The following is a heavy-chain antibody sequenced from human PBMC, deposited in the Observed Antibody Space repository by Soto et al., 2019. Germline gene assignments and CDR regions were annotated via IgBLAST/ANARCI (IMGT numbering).Heavy chain of an antibody. CDR1: GFTFSSYW. CDR2: IKQDGSEK. V-gene: IGHV3-7*01. J-gene: IGHJ4*02. CDR3: ARVVDEAYFDY. Sequence: EVQLVESGGGLVQPGGSLRLSCAASGFTFSSYWMSWVRQAPGKGLEWVANIKQDGSEKYYVDSVKGRFTISRDNAKNSLYLQMNRLRAEDTAVYYCARVVDEAYFDYWGQGTLVTVSS.